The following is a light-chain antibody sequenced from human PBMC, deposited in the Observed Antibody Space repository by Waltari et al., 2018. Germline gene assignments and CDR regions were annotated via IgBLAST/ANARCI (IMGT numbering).Light chain of an antibody. J-gene: IGKJ4*01. CDR3: QQRNTWPLT. V-gene: IGKV3-11*01. CDR2: DAS. CDR1: HTVHNY. Sequence: VLTQSPATLSLSPGERATLSCRASHTVHNYLAWYQQKPGQSPRLLIYDASNRATGIPARFSGSGSETDFTLTISSLEPEDFAVYYCQQRNTWPLTFGGGTTVEI.